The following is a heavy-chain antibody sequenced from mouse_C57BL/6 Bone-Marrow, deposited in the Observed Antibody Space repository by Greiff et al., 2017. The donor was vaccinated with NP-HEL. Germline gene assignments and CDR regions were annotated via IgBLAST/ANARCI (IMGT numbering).Heavy chain of an antibody. CDR1: GFTFSDYY. Sequence: DVQLVESGGGLVQPGGSLKLSCAASGFTFSDYYMYWVRQTPEKRLEWVAYISNGGGSTYYPDTVKGRFTISRDNAKNTLYLQMSRLKSEDTAMYYCARHEWLLPHYYAMDYWGQGTSVTVSS. CDR3: ARHEWLLPHYYAMDY. J-gene: IGHJ4*01. CDR2: ISNGGGST. D-gene: IGHD2-3*01. V-gene: IGHV5-12*01.